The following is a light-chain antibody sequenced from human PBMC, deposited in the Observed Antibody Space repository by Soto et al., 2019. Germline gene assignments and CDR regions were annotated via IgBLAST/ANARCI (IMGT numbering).Light chain of an antibody. CDR3: QSYDSSLGV. J-gene: IGLJ1*01. CDR2: GNS. CDR1: SSNIGAGYD. V-gene: IGLV1-40*01. Sequence: QSVLTQPPSVSGAPGQRVTISCTGSSSNIGAGYDVHWYQQLPGTAPKLLIYGNSNRPSGVPERFSGSKSGTSASLAITGLQAEDEADYYCQSYDSSLGVFGTGTKVTVL.